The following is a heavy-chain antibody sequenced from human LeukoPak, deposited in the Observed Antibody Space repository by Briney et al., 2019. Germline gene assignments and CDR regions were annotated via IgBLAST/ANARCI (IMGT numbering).Heavy chain of an antibody. Sequence: GGSLRLSCAASGFTFSSYAMSWVRQAPGKGLEWVSAISGSGGSTYYADSVKGRFTISRDNAKNSLYLQMNSLRAEDTAVYYCARDRQGYSSGDWFDPWGQGTLVTVSS. CDR3: ARDRQGYSSGDWFDP. J-gene: IGHJ5*02. V-gene: IGHV3-23*01. D-gene: IGHD6-19*01. CDR1: GFTFSSYA. CDR2: ISGSGGST.